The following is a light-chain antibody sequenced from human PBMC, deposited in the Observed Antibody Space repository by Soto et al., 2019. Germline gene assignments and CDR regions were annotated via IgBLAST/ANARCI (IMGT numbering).Light chain of an antibody. Sequence: DIQMTQSPSSVSASVGDRVTITCRASQGISSWLAWYQQKPGKAPKLLIYAASSLQSGVPSRFSGRRSGADFTLPISSLLPEDFATYYRQQANRVVTFGGGTKVEIK. CDR3: QQANRVVT. J-gene: IGKJ4*01. CDR1: QGISSW. CDR2: AAS. V-gene: IGKV1-12*01.